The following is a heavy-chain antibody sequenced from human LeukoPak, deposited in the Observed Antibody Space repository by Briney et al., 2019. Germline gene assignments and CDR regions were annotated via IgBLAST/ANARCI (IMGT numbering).Heavy chain of an antibody. V-gene: IGHV4-59*01. CDR3: AREPRYCTNGVCLKDAFDI. D-gene: IGHD2-8*01. Sequence: SETLSLTCTVSGGSISSYYRSWIRQPPGKGLEWIGYIYYSGSTNYNPSLKSRVTISVDTSKNQFSLKLSSVTAADTAVYYCAREPRYCTNGVCLKDAFDIWGQGTMVTVSS. J-gene: IGHJ3*02. CDR2: IYYSGST. CDR1: GGSISSYY.